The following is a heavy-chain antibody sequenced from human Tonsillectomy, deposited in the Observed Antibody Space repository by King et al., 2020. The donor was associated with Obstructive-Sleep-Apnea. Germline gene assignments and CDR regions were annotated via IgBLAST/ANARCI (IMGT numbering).Heavy chain of an antibody. D-gene: IGHD3-9*01. V-gene: IGHV3-23*04. Sequence: VQLVESGGGLVQPGGSLRLSCAASGFTFSSYGMSWVRQAPGKGLEWVSTISGSGGTTYYADSVKGRFTISRDNSKNTLYLQMNRLRAEDTAVYYCANSYAYYDVFTGDFYFDFWGQGTLVTVSS. CDR1: GFTFSSYG. CDR3: ANSYAYYDVFTGDFYFDF. J-gene: IGHJ4*02. CDR2: ISGSGGTT.